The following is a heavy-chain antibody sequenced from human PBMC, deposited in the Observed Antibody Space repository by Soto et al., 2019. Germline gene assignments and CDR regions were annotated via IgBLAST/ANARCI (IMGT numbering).Heavy chain of an antibody. V-gene: IGHV3-30-3*01. D-gene: IGHD6-19*01. CDR2: ISHDGINK. J-gene: IGHJ5*02. Sequence: QVRLVESGGGVVQPGRSLRLSCTASGFSFSSYAMYWFRQPPGKGLAWVAVISHDGINKHYADSVKGRVTVSRDNSNHSLDLKLNSLRGEDTAMYYCARDMYSSDYFVKWFEPWGQGTLVTVSS. CDR3: ARDMYSSDYFVKWFEP. CDR1: GFSFSSYA.